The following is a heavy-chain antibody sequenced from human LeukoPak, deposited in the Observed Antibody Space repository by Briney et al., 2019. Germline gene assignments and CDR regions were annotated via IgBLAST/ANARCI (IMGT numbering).Heavy chain of an antibody. J-gene: IGHJ5*02. CDR3: ARDNSVGDNAWWFDP. Sequence: ASVTVSCKASGYTFTSYYMHWVRQAPGQGLEWMGLINPTGGSTGYAQKFQGRVTMTRDMSTSTDYMELSSLRSEDTAIYYCARDNSVGDNAWWFDPGGQGTLVTVSA. D-gene: IGHD1-26*01. V-gene: IGHV1-46*01. CDR2: INPTGGST. CDR1: GYTFTSYY.